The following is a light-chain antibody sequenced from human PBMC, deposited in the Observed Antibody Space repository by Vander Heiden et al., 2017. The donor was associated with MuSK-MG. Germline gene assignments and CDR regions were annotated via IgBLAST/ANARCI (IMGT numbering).Light chain of an antibody. V-gene: IGLV3-9*01. J-gene: IGLJ2*01. Sequence: SYELTQPLSVSVALGPTARITCGGKNIGSKKVSWYQQKPGQALVLVIYRDSNRPSGIPERFSGSNAGNTATLTISRAQAGDEADYYCQGWDSRVVFGGGTKLTVL. CDR2: RDS. CDR3: QGWDSRVV. CDR1: NIGSKK.